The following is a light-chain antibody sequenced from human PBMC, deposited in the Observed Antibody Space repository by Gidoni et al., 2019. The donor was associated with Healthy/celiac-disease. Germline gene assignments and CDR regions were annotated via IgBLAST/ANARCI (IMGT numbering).Light chain of an antibody. V-gene: IGLV1-40*01. CDR1: SSNIGAGYD. CDR2: GNS. J-gene: IGLJ2*01. Sequence: QSVLTQPPPVSGAPGQGVTISCTGSSSNIGAGYDVHWYQQLPGTAPKLLIYGNSNRPSGVPDRFSGSKSGTSASLAITGLQAEDEADYYCQSYDSSLSVVFGGGTKLTVL. CDR3: QSYDSSLSVV.